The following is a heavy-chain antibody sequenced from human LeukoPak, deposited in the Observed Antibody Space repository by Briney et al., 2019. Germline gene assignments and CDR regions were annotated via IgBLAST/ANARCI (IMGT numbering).Heavy chain of an antibody. CDR2: IKQDGSEK. CDR1: GFTFSSYW. V-gene: IGHV3-7*01. D-gene: IGHD6-13*01. CDR3: ASMKAAAPQSDY. Sequence: GGSLRLSCAASGFTFSSYWMSWVRQAPGKGLEWVANIKQDGSEKYYVDSVKGRSTISRDNAKNSLYLQMNSLRAEDTAVYYCASMKAAAPQSDYWGQGTLVTVSS. J-gene: IGHJ4*02.